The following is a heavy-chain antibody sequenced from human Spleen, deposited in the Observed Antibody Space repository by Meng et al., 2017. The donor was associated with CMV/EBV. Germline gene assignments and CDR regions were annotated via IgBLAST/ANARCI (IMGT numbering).Heavy chain of an antibody. V-gene: IGHV3-53*01. J-gene: IGHJ4*02. CDR3: VRVEGYDFWTGNRLDY. CDR1: GFTVTTDY. CDR2: IY. Sequence: RLSCAASGFTVTTDYLTWVRQAPGKGLGWVSVIYNADSVRGRFTISRDSSKNTLYLQVSSLGAEDTALYYCVRVEGYDFWTGNRLDYWGQGTLVTVSS. D-gene: IGHD3/OR15-3a*01.